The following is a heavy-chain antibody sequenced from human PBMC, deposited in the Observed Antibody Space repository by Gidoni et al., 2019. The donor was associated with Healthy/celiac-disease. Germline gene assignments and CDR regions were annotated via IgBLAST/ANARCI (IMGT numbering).Heavy chain of an antibody. J-gene: IGHJ4*02. CDR2: IYYIGST. CDR3: ARHNDY. CDR1: GDSISSSSYY. Sequence: QLQLQESGPGLVKPSETLSLTCTVSGDSISSSSYYWDWIRQPQGTGLWWIGSIYYIGSTYYNPSLKSRVTISVDTSKNQFSLKLSSVTAADTDVYYCARHNDYWGQGTLVTVSS. V-gene: IGHV4-39*01.